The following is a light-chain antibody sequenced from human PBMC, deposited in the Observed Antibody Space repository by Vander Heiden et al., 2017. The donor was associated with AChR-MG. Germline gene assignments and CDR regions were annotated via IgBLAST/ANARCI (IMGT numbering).Light chain of an antibody. V-gene: IGKV1-39*01. Sequence: INMTQSPSSLSASVGDRVTITCRASQSVSSYLNWYQQKPGKAPKLLIYAASSLQSGVPSRFSGSGSGTDFTLTISSLQPEDFAAYYCQQSYSTPRTFGGGTKVEIK. CDR2: AAS. CDR1: QSVSSY. CDR3: QQSYSTPRT. J-gene: IGKJ4*02.